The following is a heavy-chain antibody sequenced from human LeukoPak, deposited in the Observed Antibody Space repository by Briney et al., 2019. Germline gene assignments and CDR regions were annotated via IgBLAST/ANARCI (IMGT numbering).Heavy chain of an antibody. CDR2: ISGSGGST. D-gene: IGHD6-25*01. J-gene: IGHJ3*02. V-gene: IGHV3-23*01. CDR1: GFTFSSYG. CDR3: ARRSAAKDAFDI. Sequence: GGTLRLSCAASGFTFSSYGMSWVRQAPGKGLEWVSAISGSGGSTYYADSVKGRFTISRDNAKNTLYLQMNSLRAEDTAVYYCARRSAAKDAFDIWGQGTMVTVSS.